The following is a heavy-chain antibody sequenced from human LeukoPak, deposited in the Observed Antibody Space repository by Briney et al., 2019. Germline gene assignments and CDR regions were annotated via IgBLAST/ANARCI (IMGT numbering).Heavy chain of an antibody. J-gene: IGHJ5*02. Sequence: PSETLSLTCTVSGGSISSSSYYWGWIRQPPGKGLEWIGSIYYSGSTYYNPSLKSRVTISVDTSKNQFSLKLSSVTAADTAVYYCARDCVSDGSGSYYNWFDPWGQGTLVTVSS. D-gene: IGHD3-10*01. CDR3: ARDCVSDGSGSYYNWFDP. CDR1: GGSISSSSYY. CDR2: IYYSGST. V-gene: IGHV4-39*07.